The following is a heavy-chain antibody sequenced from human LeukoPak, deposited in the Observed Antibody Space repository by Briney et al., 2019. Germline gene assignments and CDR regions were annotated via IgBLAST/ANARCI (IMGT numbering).Heavy chain of an antibody. J-gene: IGHJ6*02. V-gene: IGHV3-23*01. CDR3: AKQMGWLRDYYGMDV. CDR1: GFTFSTYA. D-gene: IGHD5-12*01. CDR2: ISGSGTST. Sequence: GGSLRLSCAASGFTFSTYAMTWVRQAPGKGLEWVSAISGSGTSTDYADSVKGRFTISRDNSKNTLYLQMNSLRAEDTAVYYCAKQMGWLRDYYGMDVWGQGTTVTVSS.